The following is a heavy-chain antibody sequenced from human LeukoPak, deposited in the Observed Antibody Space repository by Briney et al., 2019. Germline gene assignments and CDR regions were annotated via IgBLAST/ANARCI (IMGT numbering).Heavy chain of an antibody. CDR1: GGSISSFSSY. CDR3: ARAAMALKGTFDS. Sequence: SETLSLTCTVPGGSISSFSSYWGWIRQPPGKGLEWIGTIYYSGTTYYSPSLKRRVTISLDKSKDQFSLNLTSVTAADTAVYYCARAAMALKGTFDSWGQGTLVTVSS. V-gene: IGHV4-39*07. CDR2: IYYSGTT. D-gene: IGHD5-18*01. J-gene: IGHJ4*02.